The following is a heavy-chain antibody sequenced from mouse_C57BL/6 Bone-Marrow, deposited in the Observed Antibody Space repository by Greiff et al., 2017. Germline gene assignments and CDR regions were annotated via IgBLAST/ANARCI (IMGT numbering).Heavy chain of an antibody. D-gene: IGHD1-1*01. CDR3: AGNYGSYAMDY. J-gene: IGHJ4*01. V-gene: IGHV5-17*01. CDR1: GFTFSDYG. CDR2: ISSGSSSI. Sequence: EVKLVESGGGLVKPGGSLKLSCAASGFTFSDYGMHWVRQAPEKGLEWVAYISSGSSSIYYADTVKGRFTISRDNAKNTLFLQMTSLRSEDTAMYYCAGNYGSYAMDYWGQGTSVTVSS.